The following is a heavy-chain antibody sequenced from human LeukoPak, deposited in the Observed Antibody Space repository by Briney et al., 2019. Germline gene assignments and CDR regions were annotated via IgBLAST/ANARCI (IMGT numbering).Heavy chain of an antibody. J-gene: IGHJ4*02. CDR3: ARSSGWSFFDC. D-gene: IGHD6-19*01. CDR2: INYSGNT. V-gene: IGHV4-59*01. CDR1: GGSISSYY. Sequence: PSETLSLTCTVSGGSISSYYWSWIRQTPGKGQEWIGCINYSGNTDYSPSLKSRLTISVDTSKNQFSLRLRSVTAADTAVYYCARSSGWSFFDCWGQGSLVTVSS.